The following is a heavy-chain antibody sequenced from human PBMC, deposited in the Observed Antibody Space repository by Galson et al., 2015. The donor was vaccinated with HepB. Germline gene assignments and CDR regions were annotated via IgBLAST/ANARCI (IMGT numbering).Heavy chain of an antibody. CDR3: ASSGRREDGGNQHGMDV. J-gene: IGHJ6*02. D-gene: IGHD4-23*01. V-gene: IGHV1-46*03. Sequence: SVKVSCKASGYTFTSYYMHWVRQAPGQGLEWMGIINPSGGSTSYAQKFQGRVTMTRDTSTSTVYMELSSLRSEDTAVYYCASSGRREDGGNQHGMDVWGQGTTVTVSS. CDR1: GYTFTSYY. CDR2: INPSGGST.